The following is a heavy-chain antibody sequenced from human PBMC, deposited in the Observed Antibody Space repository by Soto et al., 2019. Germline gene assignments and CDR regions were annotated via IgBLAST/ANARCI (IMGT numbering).Heavy chain of an antibody. D-gene: IGHD3-10*01. CDR3: ARDWDSSGLFDP. CDR1: GASITTYY. V-gene: IGHV4-59*01. CDR2: ISYSGST. Sequence: SETLSLTCSVSGASITTYYWSWIRQPPEKGLEWIGSISYSGSTKYNPSLESRVMISLDTSKNQFSLRLTSVTAADTALYYCARDWDSSGLFDPWGQGALVTVSS. J-gene: IGHJ5*02.